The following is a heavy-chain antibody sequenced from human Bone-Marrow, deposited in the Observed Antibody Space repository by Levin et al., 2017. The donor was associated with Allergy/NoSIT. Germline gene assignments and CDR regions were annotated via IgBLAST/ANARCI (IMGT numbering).Heavy chain of an antibody. CDR3: AADPYDFSTAIDGFET. V-gene: IGHV1-58*01. CDR1: GFSFTDSA. D-gene: IGHD3-9*01. Sequence: SVKVSCKTSGFSFTDSAVQWVRQARGQRLEWIGWIVVGRDTSKVAQNFQGRVSISVDKSTNTAYLELRSLRSADTAMYYCAADPYDFSTAIDGFETWGQGTMVTVSS. CDR2: IVVGRDTS. J-gene: IGHJ3*02.